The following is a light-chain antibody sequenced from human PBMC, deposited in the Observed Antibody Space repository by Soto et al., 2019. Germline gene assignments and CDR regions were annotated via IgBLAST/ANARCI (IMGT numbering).Light chain of an antibody. J-gene: IGLJ3*02. Sequence: QPVLTQSPSASASLGASVKLTCTLSSGHSSYAIAWHQQQPEKGPRYLMKLNSDGHREGDGIPDRFSGSSSGAERYLTISSRQSEDEADYYCQTWGTGIRVFGGGTQLTVL. CDR2: LNSDGH. CDR1: SGHSSYA. CDR3: QTWGTGIRV. V-gene: IGLV4-69*01.